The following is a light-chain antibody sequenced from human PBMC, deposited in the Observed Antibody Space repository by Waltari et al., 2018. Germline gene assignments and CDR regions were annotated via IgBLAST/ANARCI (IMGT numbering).Light chain of an antibody. CDR2: KAS. V-gene: IGKV1-5*03. Sequence: DIQMTQSPSTLPASVGDRVTITCRASQSISRCLAWHQQKPGKAPKLLIHKASSLESGVPSRFSGSGSGTEFTLTISSLQPDDFATYYCQQYNSHSLTFGRGTKVEVK. CDR1: QSISRC. J-gene: IGKJ4*02. CDR3: QQYNSHSLT.